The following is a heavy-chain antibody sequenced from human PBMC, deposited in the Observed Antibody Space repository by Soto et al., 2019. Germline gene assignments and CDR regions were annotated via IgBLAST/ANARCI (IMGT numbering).Heavy chain of an antibody. V-gene: IGHV3-7*03. CDR1: GFTFSSYW. CDR3: ASDLTNSDIVVVANWFDP. J-gene: IGHJ5*02. D-gene: IGHD2-15*01. CDR2: IKQDGSEK. Sequence: GGSLRLSCAASGFTFSSYWMSWVRQAPGKGLEWVANIKQDGSEKYYVDSVKGRFTIARDNAKNSLYLQMNSLRAEDTAVYYCASDLTNSDIVVVANWFDPWGQGTLVTVSS.